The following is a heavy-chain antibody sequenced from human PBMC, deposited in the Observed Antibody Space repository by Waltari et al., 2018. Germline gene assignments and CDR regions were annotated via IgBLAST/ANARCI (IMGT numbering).Heavy chain of an antibody. V-gene: IGHV4-59*01. CDR2: IYYSVST. J-gene: IGHJ5*02. D-gene: IGHD2-15*01. CDR3: ARSGVVVAATNWFDP. CDR1: GGSISSYY. Sequence: QVQLQESGPGLVKPSETLSLTCTVSGGSISSYYWSWIRQPPGKGLEWIGYIYYSVSTNYNPSLKSRVTISVDTSKNQFSLKLSSVTAADTAVYYCARSGVVVAATNWFDPWGQGTLVTVSS.